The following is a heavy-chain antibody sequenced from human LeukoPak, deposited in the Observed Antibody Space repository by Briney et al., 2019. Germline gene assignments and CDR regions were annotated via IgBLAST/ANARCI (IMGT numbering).Heavy chain of an antibody. CDR2: ISSSSSLI. CDR3: AKVDRGDYSSSPVPYYNYYMNV. D-gene: IGHD6-13*01. CDR1: GFTLSYYS. J-gene: IGHJ6*03. Sequence: GGSLRLSCAASGFTLSYYSMNWVRQAPGRGLEWVSCISSSSSLIFYSDSVRGRFTISRDNAKNLLYLHMNSLRVEDTAVYYCAKVDRGDYSSSPVPYYNYYMNVWGKGTTVTVSS. V-gene: IGHV3-21*01.